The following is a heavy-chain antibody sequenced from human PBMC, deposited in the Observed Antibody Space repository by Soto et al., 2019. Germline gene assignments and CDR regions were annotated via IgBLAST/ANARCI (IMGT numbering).Heavy chain of an antibody. Sequence: QVQLVASGGGVVQPGRSLRLSCAASGFTFSSYGMHWVRQAPGKGLEWVAVIWDDGSNKYYADSVKGRFTISRDNSKNTLYLQMNRRRAEHTAVDYGARSGEPWNLWDYWGQGTLVTVSS. J-gene: IGHJ4*02. CDR1: GFTFSSYG. D-gene: IGHD1-7*01. CDR2: IWDDGSNK. CDR3: ARSGEPWNLWDY. V-gene: IGHV3-33*01.